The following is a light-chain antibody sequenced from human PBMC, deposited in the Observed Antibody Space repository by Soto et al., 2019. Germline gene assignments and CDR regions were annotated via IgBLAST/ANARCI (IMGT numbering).Light chain of an antibody. V-gene: IGKV3-20*01. CDR3: QQYVTSPRT. Sequence: EIVLTQSPSTLSLSPGETATLSCRASQSLRATYVAWYQQRPGQAPRLLIYGAPFRATGIPARFSGRGSGTDFTLSISRLEPEDFAVYYCQQYVTSPRTFGQGTKVDIK. CDR2: GAP. CDR1: QSLRATY. J-gene: IGKJ1*01.